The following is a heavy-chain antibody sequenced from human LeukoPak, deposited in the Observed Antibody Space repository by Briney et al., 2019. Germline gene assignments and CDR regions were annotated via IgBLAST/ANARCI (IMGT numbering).Heavy chain of an antibody. CDR2: IIPIFGTA. CDR1: GGTFSNYA. V-gene: IGHV1-69*13. Sequence: ASVKVSCKASGGTFSNYAINWVRQAPGQGLEWMGGIIPIFGTANYAQKFQGRVTITADESTSTAHMELSSLRSEDTAVYYCARASITMVRGVTPFDYWGQGTLVTVSS. CDR3: ARASITMVRGVTPFDY. D-gene: IGHD3-10*01. J-gene: IGHJ4*02.